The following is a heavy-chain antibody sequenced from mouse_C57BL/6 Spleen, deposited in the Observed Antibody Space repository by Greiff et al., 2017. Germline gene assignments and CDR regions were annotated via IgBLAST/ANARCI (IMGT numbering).Heavy chain of an antibody. Sequence: VQLKESGAELVRPGASVKLSCTASGFNIKDDYMHWVKQRPEQGLEWIGWIDPENGDTEYASKFQGKATITADTSSNTAYLQLSSLTSEDTAVYYCTTGSSGVDYWGQGTTLTVSS. CDR1: GFNIKDDY. D-gene: IGHD3-2*02. CDR3: TTGSSGVDY. V-gene: IGHV14-4*01. CDR2: IDPENGDT. J-gene: IGHJ2*01.